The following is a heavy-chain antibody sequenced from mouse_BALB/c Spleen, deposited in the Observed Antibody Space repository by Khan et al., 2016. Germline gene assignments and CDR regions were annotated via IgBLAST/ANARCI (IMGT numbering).Heavy chain of an antibody. J-gene: IGHJ2*01. D-gene: IGHD2-1*01. CDR2: IHPSDSDT. CDR3: ARGEGNYVPPLWC. Sequence: QVQLQQPGAELVRPGASVKLSCKASGYSFTSYWMNWVKQRPGQGLEWLGMIHPSDSDTRLNQKFKDKATLTVDKSSSTAYMQLSSPTSEDSAVYDGARGEGNYVPPLWCWGQGTTLTVAA. V-gene: IGHV1-74*01. CDR1: GYSFTSYW.